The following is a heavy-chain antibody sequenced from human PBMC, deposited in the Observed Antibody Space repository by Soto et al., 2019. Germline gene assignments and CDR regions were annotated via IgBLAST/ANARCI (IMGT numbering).Heavy chain of an antibody. Sequence: EVQLLESGGGLVQPGGSLRLSCAASGFTFTCYAMSWVRQAPGKGLEWVSGISGGGGSTYYAASVKGRFTISRDNSKSTLYLQMNSLGAEDTAVYYCAKAGGYDILTGYRNRFDPWGQGTRVTVSS. D-gene: IGHD3-9*01. V-gene: IGHV3-23*01. J-gene: IGHJ5*02. CDR3: AKAGGYDILTGYRNRFDP. CDR2: ISGGGGST. CDR1: GFTFTCYA.